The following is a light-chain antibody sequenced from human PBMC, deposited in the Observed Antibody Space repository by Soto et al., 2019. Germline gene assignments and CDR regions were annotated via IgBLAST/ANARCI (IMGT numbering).Light chain of an antibody. V-gene: IGLV4-69*01. Sequence: QPVLTQSPSASASLGASVKLTRALSSGHSSYAIAWHQQQPEKGPRALMKLNSDGSHTRGDGIPDRFSGSSSGAERYLTISSLQSEDEADYYCQTWGTGILVFGGGTKLTVL. CDR2: LNSDGSH. J-gene: IGLJ3*02. CDR1: SGHSSYA. CDR3: QTWGTGILV.